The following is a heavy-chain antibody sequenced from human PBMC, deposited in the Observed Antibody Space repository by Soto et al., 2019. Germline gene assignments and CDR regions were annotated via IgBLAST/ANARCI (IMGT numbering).Heavy chain of an antibody. CDR2: ISYDGSNK. Sequence: GGSLRLSCAASGFTFSSYGMHWVRQAPGKGLEWVAVISYDGSNKYYADSVKGRLTISRDNSKNTLYLQMNSLRGEDTAVYYCAKDNGSGCDWLRVGDASNIWGQGTMVTVSS. CDR3: AKDNGSGCDWLRVGDASNI. CDR1: GFTFSSYG. D-gene: IGHD5-12*01. V-gene: IGHV3-30*18. J-gene: IGHJ3*02.